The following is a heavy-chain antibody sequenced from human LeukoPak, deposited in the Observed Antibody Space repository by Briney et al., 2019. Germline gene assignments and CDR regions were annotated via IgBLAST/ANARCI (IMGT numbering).Heavy chain of an antibody. D-gene: IGHD2-21*02. J-gene: IGHJ4*02. Sequence: PSETLSLTCTVSGGSISSSSYYWGWIRQPPGKGLEWIGNIYYSGSTYYNPSLKSRVTISVDTSKKQFSLKLSSVRDADTALYCRATYYCGGDCYSGYFDYWGQGTLVTASS. V-gene: IGHV4-39*01. CDR3: ATYYCGGDCYSGYFDY. CDR2: IYYSGST. CDR1: GGSISSSSYY.